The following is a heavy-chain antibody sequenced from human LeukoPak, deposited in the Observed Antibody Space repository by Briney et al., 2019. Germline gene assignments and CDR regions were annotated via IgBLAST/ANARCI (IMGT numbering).Heavy chain of an antibody. J-gene: IGHJ3*01. CDR1: GFTFSSYA. V-gene: IGHV3-23*01. CDR2: ISSSGRST. Sequence: GGSLRLSCAASGFTFSSYAMSWVRKAPGKGLEWVSAISSSGRSTYYADSVKGRFTISRDDSKNTLSLQMNSLRVEDTAVYYCARACGDGSCYLAAFDLWGQGTMVTVSS. D-gene: IGHD2-15*01. CDR3: ARACGDGSCYLAAFDL.